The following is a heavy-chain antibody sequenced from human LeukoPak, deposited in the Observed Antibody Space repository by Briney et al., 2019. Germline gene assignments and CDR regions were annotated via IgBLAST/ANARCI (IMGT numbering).Heavy chain of an antibody. CDR3: ARDEKYQPNFYYYYYMDV. V-gene: IGHV1-2*02. J-gene: IGHJ6*03. Sequence: ASVKVSCKASGYTFTGYYMHWVRQAPGQGLEWMGWINPNSGGTSYAQKFQGRVTMTRDTSISTAYMELSRLRSDDTAVYYCARDEKYQPNFYYYYYMDVWGKGTTVTVSS. CDR1: GYTFTGYY. CDR2: INPNSGGT. D-gene: IGHD2-2*01.